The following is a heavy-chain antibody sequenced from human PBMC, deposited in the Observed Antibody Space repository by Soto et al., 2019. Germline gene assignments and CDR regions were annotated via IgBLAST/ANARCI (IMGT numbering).Heavy chain of an antibody. CDR1: GFTFSAYA. CDR3: ARRSGADFDY. CDR2: ISYDGSNK. D-gene: IGHD1-1*01. V-gene: IGHV3-30-3*01. Sequence: QVQLVESGGGVVQSGRSLRLSCAASGFTFSAYALHWVRQAPGKGLEWVAVISYDGSNKYYADSVQGRFTISRDNSKNTLYLEMNSLRGEDTAVYYCARRSGADFDYWGQGTLVSVSS. J-gene: IGHJ4*02.